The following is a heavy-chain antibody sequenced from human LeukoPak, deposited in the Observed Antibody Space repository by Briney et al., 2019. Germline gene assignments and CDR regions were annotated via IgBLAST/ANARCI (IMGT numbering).Heavy chain of an antibody. CDR2: IYHSGST. CDR3: ARGIRGSYRSDYFDY. CDR1: GYSISSGYY. V-gene: IGHV4-38-2*02. J-gene: IGHJ4*02. D-gene: IGHD3-16*02. Sequence: PSETLSLTCTVSGYSISSGYYWGWIRQPPGKGLEWIGSIYHSGSTYYNPSLKSRVTISVDTSKNQFSLKLSSVTAADTAVYYCARGIRGSYRSDYFDYWGQGTLVTVSS.